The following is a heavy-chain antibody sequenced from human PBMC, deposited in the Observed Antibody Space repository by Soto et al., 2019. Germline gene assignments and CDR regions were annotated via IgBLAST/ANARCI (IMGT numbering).Heavy chain of an antibody. Sequence: ASVKVSCKASGYTFTSYYMHWVRQAPGQGLEWMGIINPSGGSTSYAQKFQGRVTMTRDTSTSTVYMELSSLRSEDTAVYYCAGSYSKELLAYYFDYWGQGTLVTVSS. V-gene: IGHV1-46*01. CDR1: GYTFTSYY. CDR2: INPSGGST. CDR3: AGSYSKELLAYYFDY. J-gene: IGHJ4*02. D-gene: IGHD2-15*01.